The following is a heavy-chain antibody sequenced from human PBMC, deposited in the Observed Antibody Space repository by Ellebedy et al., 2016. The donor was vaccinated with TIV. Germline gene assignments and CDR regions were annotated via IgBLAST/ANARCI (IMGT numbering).Heavy chain of an antibody. CDR1: GGSVSTTRYY. D-gene: IGHD3-9*01. V-gene: IGHV4-39*02. Sequence: MPSETLSLTCSVSGGSVSTTRYYRAWIRQPPGKGLEWIGSVYYSGSPYYNPSFKSRVTPSADTSKNHFSLNLTSVTAADTAVYYCARIDSWQPIDDWGQGILVTVSS. CDR3: ARIDSWQPIDD. CDR2: VYYSGSP. J-gene: IGHJ4*02.